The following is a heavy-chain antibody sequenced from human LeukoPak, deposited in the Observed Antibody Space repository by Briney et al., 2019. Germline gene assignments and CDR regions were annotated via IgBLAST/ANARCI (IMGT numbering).Heavy chain of an antibody. V-gene: IGHV4-59*01. CDR1: GGSISSYY. D-gene: IGHD5-18*01. CDR3: AGTRAFSYGYLDY. CDR2: IYYSGNT. J-gene: IGHJ4*02. Sequence: PSETLSLTCTVSGGSISSYYWSWIRQPPGKGLEWIGYIYYSGNTNYNPSLKSRVTISLDTSRNQFSLKLSSVTAADTAVYSCAGTRAFSYGYLDYWGQGTLVTVSS.